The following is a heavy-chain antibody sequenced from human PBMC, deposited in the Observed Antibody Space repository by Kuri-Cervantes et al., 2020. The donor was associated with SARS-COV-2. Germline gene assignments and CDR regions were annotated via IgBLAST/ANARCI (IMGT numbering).Heavy chain of an antibody. CDR3: ARRAYGDQLDHYHMDV. V-gene: IGHV5-51*01. J-gene: IGHJ6*04. D-gene: IGHD4-17*01. CDR1: GYTFTSYW. Sequence: KVSCKASGYTFTSYWFAWVGQLPGKGLEWMGIIDPGESGTRYSPSFQGQVTISADKSISTAFLQWSSLTASDTAMYYCARRAYGDQLDHYHMDVWGKGTTVTVSS. CDR2: IDPGESGT.